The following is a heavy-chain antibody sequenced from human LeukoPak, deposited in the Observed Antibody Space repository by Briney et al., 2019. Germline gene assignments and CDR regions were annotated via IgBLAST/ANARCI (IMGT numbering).Heavy chain of an antibody. D-gene: IGHD6-19*01. CDR2: ISAYNGNT. Sequence: ASVKVSCKASGYTFTSYGISWVRQAPGQGLEWMGWISAYNGNTNYAQKLQGRVTMTTDTSTSTANMELRSLRSDDTAVYYCARGPRSSGWYGANWDYWGQGTLVTVSS. CDR1: GYTFTSYG. CDR3: ARGPRSSGWYGANWDY. V-gene: IGHV1-18*01. J-gene: IGHJ4*02.